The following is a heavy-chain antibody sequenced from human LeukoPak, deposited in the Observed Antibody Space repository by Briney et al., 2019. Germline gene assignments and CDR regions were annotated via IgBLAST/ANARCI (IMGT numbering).Heavy chain of an antibody. CDR3: AAGTWFGELFPFDY. CDR1: GFTFTSSA. V-gene: IGHV1-58*02. CDR2: IVVGSGNT. J-gene: IGHJ4*02. Sequence: SVKVSCKASGFTFTSSAMQWVRQARGQRLEWIGWIVVGSGNTNYAQKFQERVTITRDMSTSTAYMELSSLRSEDTAVYYCAAGTWFGELFPFDYWGQGTLVTVSS. D-gene: IGHD3-10*01.